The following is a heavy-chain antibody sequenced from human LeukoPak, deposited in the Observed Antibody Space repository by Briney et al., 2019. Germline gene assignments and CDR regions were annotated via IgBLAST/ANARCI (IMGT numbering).Heavy chain of an antibody. D-gene: IGHD4-23*01. CDR1: GFTFDDYA. V-gene: IGHV3-9*03. CDR2: ISWNSGSI. J-gene: IGHJ4*02. Sequence: GGPLRLSCAASGFTFDDYAMHWVRQAPGKGLEWVSGISWNSGSIGYADSVKGRFTIPRDNAKNSLYLQMNSLRAEVMALYYCAKDRYGGNSGLLDYWGQGTLVTVSS. CDR3: AKDRYGGNSGLLDY.